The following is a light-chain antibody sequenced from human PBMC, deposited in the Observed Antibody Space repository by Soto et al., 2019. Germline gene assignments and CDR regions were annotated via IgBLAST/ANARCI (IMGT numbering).Light chain of an antibody. CDR3: QSYDSSLGALV. J-gene: IGLJ3*02. CDR1: SSNIGAGYD. Sequence: QSALTQPPSVSGAPVQRVTISSNRGSSNIGAGYDVQWYQQLPGTAPKLLIYDNTNRPSGVPDRFSGFNSDTSASLAITGLQAEDEADYYCQSYDSSLGALVFGGGTQLTVL. V-gene: IGLV1-40*01. CDR2: DNT.